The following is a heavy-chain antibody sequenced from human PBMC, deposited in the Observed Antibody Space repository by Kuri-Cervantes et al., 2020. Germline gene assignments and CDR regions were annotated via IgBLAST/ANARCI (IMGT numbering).Heavy chain of an antibody. D-gene: IGHD5-12*01. CDR1: GFTFSSYW. V-gene: IGHV3-7*03. J-gene: IGHJ4*02. CDR2: IKQDGSEK. CDR3: ARDFPSEYSGYDWDDYFDY. Sequence: GGSLRLSCAASGFTFSSYWMSWVRQAPGKGLEWVANIKQDGSEKYYVDSVKGRFTISRDNAKNSLYLQMNSLRAEDTAVYYCARDFPSEYSGYDWDDYFDYWGQGTLVTVSS.